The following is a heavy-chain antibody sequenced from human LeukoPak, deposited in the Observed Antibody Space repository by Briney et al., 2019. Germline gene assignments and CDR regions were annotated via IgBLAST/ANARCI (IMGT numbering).Heavy chain of an antibody. CDR3: ARVRYDYVWGSPPTFDL. D-gene: IGHD3-16*01. V-gene: IGHV1-8*03. J-gene: IGHJ3*01. CDR2: MNFNSGKT. Sequence: ASVKVSCKTSENTFTDYDINWVRQATGQGLEWMGWMNFNSGKTGYVQRFQGRVTITRNTSISTAYMELSSLRSEDTAVYYCARVRYDYVWGSPPTFDLWGQRTMVTVSS. CDR1: ENTFTDYD.